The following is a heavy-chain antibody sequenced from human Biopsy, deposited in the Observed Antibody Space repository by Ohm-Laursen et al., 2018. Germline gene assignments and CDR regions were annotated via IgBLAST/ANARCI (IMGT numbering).Heavy chain of an antibody. CDR2: TFCRAKWYT. J-gene: IGHJ4*02. CDR3: ARSGSDSLNYYFDF. V-gene: IGHV6-1*01. CDR1: GDSVSSNRAA. D-gene: IGHD2-21*02. Sequence: SETLSLTCAISGDSVSSNRAAWNWIRQSPSRGLVWLGRTFCRAKWYTDFAVSVKSRITLTPDPSTNQFSLQLNSVTPDDTAVYYCARSGSDSLNYYFDFWGQGTLVTVSS.